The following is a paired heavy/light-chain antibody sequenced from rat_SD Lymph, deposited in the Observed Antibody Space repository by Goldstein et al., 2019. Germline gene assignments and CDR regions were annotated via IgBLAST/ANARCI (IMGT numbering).Light chain of an antibody. Sequence: DIVMTQAPLSVSVTPGESASISCRSSKSLLSSKGITSLYWYLQRPGKSPQLLIYRMSNLASGVPDRFSGSGSETDFTLKISKVETEDVGVYYCGHRLEYPWTFGGGTKLELK. V-gene: IGKV2S11*01. CDR1: KSLLSSKGITS. CDR3: GHRLEYPWT. CDR2: RMS. J-gene: IGKJ1*01.
Heavy chain of an antibody. CDR2: ISSGSSYI. V-gene: IGHV5-34*01. CDR1: GFTFSNYG. D-gene: IGHD1-12*03. CDR3: ATTYYYDGYSGVMDA. Sequence: EVQLVESGGGLVQPGRSLKLSCVASGFTFSNYGMNWIRQAPGKGLEWVAYISSGSSYIYYAETVKGRFTISRDNAKNTLYLQMTSLRSEDTALYYCATTYYYDGYSGVMDAWGQGASVTVSS. J-gene: IGHJ4*01.